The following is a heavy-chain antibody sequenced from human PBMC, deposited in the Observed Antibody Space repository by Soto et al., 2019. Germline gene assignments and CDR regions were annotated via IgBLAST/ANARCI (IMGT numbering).Heavy chain of an antibody. V-gene: IGHV1-69*06. D-gene: IGHD3-3*01. CDR1: GGTFSSYA. J-gene: IGHJ4*02. CDR2: IIPIFGTA. Sequence: VKVSCKASGGTFSSYAISWVRQAPGQGLEWMGGIIPIFGTANYAQKFQGRVTITADKSTSTAYMELSSLRSEDTAVYYCARGITIFAPIDYWGQGTLVTVSS. CDR3: ARGITIFAPIDY.